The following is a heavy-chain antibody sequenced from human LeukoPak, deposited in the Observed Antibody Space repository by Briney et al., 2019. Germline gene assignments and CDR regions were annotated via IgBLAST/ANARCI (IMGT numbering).Heavy chain of an antibody. J-gene: IGHJ4*02. CDR2: IGPNTGDT. Sequence: ASVKVSCKASGQSLTDYFIHWVRQAPGQGLEWVGRIGPNTGDTIYAQNFQGRVTVTSATSISTAYMELSRLTSDDTAVYFCARLGLHGSGTYYFFDYWGQGTLVTVSS. D-gene: IGHD3-10*01. CDR3: ARLGLHGSGTYYFFDY. V-gene: IGHV1-2*06. CDR1: GQSLTDYF.